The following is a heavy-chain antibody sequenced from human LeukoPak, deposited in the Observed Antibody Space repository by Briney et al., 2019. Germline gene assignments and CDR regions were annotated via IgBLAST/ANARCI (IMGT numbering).Heavy chain of an antibody. D-gene: IGHD1-26*01. Sequence: PSETLSLTCTVSGGSISSYYWSWIRQPPRRGLEWIGYIYYSGSTNYNPSLKSRVTISVDTSKNQFSLKLSSVTAADTAVYYCARDRGASYFDYWGQGTLVTVSS. CDR2: IYYSGST. CDR1: GGSISSYY. V-gene: IGHV4-59*01. J-gene: IGHJ4*02. CDR3: ARDRGASYFDY.